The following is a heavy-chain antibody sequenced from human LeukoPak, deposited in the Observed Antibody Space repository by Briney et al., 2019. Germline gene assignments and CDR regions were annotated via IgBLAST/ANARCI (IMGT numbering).Heavy chain of an antibody. CDR1: GGSISSYY. V-gene: IGHV4-59*01. CDR3: TRMTAVAGTGDWFDP. CDR2: IYYSGST. J-gene: IGHJ5*02. D-gene: IGHD6-19*01. Sequence: SETLSLTCTVSGGSISSYYWSWIRQPPGKGLEWIGYIYYSGSTNYNPSLKSRVTISVDTSKNQFSLKLRSVTAADTAVYYCTRMTAVAGTGDWFDPWGQGTLVTVSS.